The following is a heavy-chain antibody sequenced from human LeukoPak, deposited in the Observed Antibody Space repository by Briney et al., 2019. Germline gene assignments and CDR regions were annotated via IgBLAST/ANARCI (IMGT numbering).Heavy chain of an antibody. V-gene: IGHV4-34*01. J-gene: IGHJ5*02. Sequence: PSETLSLTCAVYGGSFSGYYWSWIRQPPGKGLEWIGEINHSGSTNYNPSLKSRVTISVDKSKNQFSLKVTSVTAADTAVYFCVRHFHGSGYVVDLWGQGTLVAVSS. CDR1: GGSFSGYY. D-gene: IGHD6-13*01. CDR2: INHSGST. CDR3: VRHFHGSGYVVDL.